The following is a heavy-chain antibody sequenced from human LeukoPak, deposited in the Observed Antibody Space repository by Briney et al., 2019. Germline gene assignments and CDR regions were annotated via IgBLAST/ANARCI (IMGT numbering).Heavy chain of an antibody. Sequence: ASVKVSCKVSGYTLTELSMHWVRQAPGKGLEWMGGFDPEDGETIYAQKFQGRVTMTEDTSTDTAYMELSSLKASDTAMYYCARHLAWRGIAENDYWGQGTLVTVSS. D-gene: IGHD6-13*01. V-gene: IGHV1-24*01. CDR3: ARHLAWRGIAENDY. J-gene: IGHJ4*02. CDR2: FDPEDGET. CDR1: GYTLTELS.